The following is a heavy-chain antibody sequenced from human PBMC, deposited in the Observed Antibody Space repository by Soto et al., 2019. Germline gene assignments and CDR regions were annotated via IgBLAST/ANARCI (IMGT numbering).Heavy chain of an antibody. V-gene: IGHV3-23*01. D-gene: IGHD6-13*01. CDR1: GFTFSSYA. CDR2: ISGGGSTT. CDR3: AGDQAAGGTISRYFQD. J-gene: IGHJ1*01. Sequence: EVQLLESGGGLVQPEGSLRLSCEASGFTFSSYAMSWVRQAPGKGLEWVSGISGGGSTTYYADSVKGRFTISRDNSKNTLYLQVNSLRAEYTAVYYCAGDQAAGGTISRYFQDWGPGNLVTASS.